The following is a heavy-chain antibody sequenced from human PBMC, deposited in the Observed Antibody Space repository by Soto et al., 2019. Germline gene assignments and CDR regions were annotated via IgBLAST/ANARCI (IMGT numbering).Heavy chain of an antibody. D-gene: IGHD2-15*01. CDR1: GFLFSRYA. Sequence: GGSLRLSCAASGFLFSRYAMTWARQAPGKGLEWVATISVNAGTTYYADSVKGRFTVSTDNSRNTLYLQMTGLKSEDTAVYYCVKLEVVVTYGSTDWRDQGTPVT. CDR3: VKLEVVVTYGSTDW. CDR2: ISVNAGTT. J-gene: IGHJ1*01. V-gene: IGHV3-23*01.